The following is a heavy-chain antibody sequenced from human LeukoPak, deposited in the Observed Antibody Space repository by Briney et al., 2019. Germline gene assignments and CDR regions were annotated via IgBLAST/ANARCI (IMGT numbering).Heavy chain of an antibody. CDR3: APGSGSYYYYYYGMDV. D-gene: IGHD3-10*01. CDR2: ISSSGSTI. Sequence: GGSLRLSCAASGFTFSSYEMNWVRQAPGKGLEWGSYISSSGSTIYYADSVKGRFTISRDNAKNSLYLQMNSLRAEDTAVYYCAPGSGSYYYYYYGMDVWGRGTTVTVSS. J-gene: IGHJ6*04. CDR1: GFTFSSYE. V-gene: IGHV3-48*03.